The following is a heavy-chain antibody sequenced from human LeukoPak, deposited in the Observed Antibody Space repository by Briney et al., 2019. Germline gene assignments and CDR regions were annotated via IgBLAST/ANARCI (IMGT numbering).Heavy chain of an antibody. CDR1: GGSISSGGYY. J-gene: IGHJ5*02. CDR3: ARVLTRSYGDYNWFDP. Sequence: SETLSLTRTVSGGSISSGGYYWSWIRQPPGKGLEWIGYIYYSGSTNYNPSLKSRVTISVDTSKNQFSLKLSSVTAADTAVYYCARVLTRSYGDYNWFDPWGQGTLVTVSS. D-gene: IGHD4-17*01. CDR2: IYYSGST. V-gene: IGHV4-61*08.